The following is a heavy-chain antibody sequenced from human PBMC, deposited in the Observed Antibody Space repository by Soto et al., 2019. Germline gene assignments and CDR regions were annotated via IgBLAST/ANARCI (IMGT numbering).Heavy chain of an antibody. CDR1: GFTFSSYG. V-gene: IGHV3-33*01. CDR3: ARSQEVARTVRMDV. CDR2: LWYDGSNK. D-gene: IGHD5-12*01. Sequence: GGSLRLSCAASGFTFSSYGMHWVRQAPGKGLEWVAVLWYDGSNKYYADSVKGRFTISRDNSKNTLYLQMNSLRAEDTAVYYCARSQEVARTVRMDVWGKGTTVTVSS. J-gene: IGHJ6*03.